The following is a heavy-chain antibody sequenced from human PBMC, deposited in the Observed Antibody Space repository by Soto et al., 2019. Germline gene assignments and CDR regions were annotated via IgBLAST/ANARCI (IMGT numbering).Heavy chain of an antibody. CDR3: AKRGDYPNFFFAY. CDR1: GFTFSSYA. D-gene: IGHD4-17*01. CDR2: ITGSGGNT. Sequence: PGGSLRLSCAASGFTFSSYAISWVRQAPGKGLEWVSVITGSGGNTHYADSVKGRFTISRDNSKNTLYLQMNSLRAEDTAIYYCAKRGDYPNFFFAYWGQGTLVTGSS. J-gene: IGHJ4*02. V-gene: IGHV3-23*01.